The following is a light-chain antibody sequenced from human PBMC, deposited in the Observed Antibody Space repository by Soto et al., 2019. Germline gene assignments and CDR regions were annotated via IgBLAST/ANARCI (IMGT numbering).Light chain of an antibody. CDR2: SAS. V-gene: IGKV3-15*01. J-gene: IGKJ3*01. Sequence: EIVMTQSPATLSVSPGESATLSCRASQSISNGLAWYQQKPGQAPRLLIYSASTRVNGIPARFSGSGSGTEFTLTISSLQSEDFAVYYCQQYNNWPPLTFGPGTKGEI. CDR1: QSISNG. CDR3: QQYNNWPPLT.